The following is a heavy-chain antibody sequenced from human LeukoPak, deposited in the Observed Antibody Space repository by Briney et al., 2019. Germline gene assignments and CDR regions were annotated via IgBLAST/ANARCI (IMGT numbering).Heavy chain of an antibody. CDR1: GGSFSGYY. CDR3: ASGPRRWFGDWTRYYYYYYMDV. V-gene: IGHV4-59*01. Sequence: PSETLSLTCAVYGGSFSGYYWSWIRQPPGKGLEWIGYIYYSGSTNYNPSLKSRVTISVDTSKNQFSLKLSSVTAADTAVYYCASGPRRWFGDWTRYYYYYYMDVWGKGTTVTISS. J-gene: IGHJ6*03. D-gene: IGHD3-10*01. CDR2: IYYSGST.